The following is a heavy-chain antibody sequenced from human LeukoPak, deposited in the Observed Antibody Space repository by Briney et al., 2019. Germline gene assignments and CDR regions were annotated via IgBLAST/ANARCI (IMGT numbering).Heavy chain of an antibody. D-gene: IGHD4-11*01. CDR2: IYYSGNI. CDR1: GGSISSGGYY. J-gene: IGHJ5*02. CDR3: ARGQDDYSSFYTWFDP. V-gene: IGHV4-31*03. Sequence: SQTLSLTCTVSGGSISSGGYYWSWIRQHPGKGLEWIGYIYYSGNIYYSPSLKSRLSISIETSKNRFSLKLSSVTAADTAVYYCARGQDDYSSFYTWFDPWGQGTLVTVSS.